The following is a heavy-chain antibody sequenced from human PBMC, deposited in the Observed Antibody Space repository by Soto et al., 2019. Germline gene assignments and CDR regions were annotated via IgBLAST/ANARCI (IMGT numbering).Heavy chain of an antibody. J-gene: IGHJ6*02. CDR1: GYNFSTYA. V-gene: IGHV1-3*04. D-gene: IGHD1-26*01. CDR2: INTGNGNT. Sequence: QVQLVQSGAEVKKPGASVKVSCKASGYNFSTYALLWVRQAPGQRLEWMGWINTGNGNTKYSQKFQGRVTITRDTSASTAYMELSSLKSEDTAVYYCARGERLYYLYNGMDVWGQGSTVTVSS. CDR3: ARGERLYYLYNGMDV.